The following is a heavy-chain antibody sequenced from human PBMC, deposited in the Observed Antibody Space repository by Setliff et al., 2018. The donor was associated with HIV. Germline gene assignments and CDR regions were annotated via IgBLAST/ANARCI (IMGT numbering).Heavy chain of an antibody. CDR2: ISDRGTTI. D-gene: IGHD6-19*01. J-gene: IGHJ4*02. CDR3: ASHNSGWKRADY. Sequence: GGSLRLSCAASGFTFSSYEMHWVRQAPGKGLEWVSYISDRGTTIYYADSVKGRFTISRDNAKNSLYLQMNSLRAEDTAVYYCASHNSGWKRADYWGQGTLVTVSS. V-gene: IGHV3-48*03. CDR1: GFTFSSYE.